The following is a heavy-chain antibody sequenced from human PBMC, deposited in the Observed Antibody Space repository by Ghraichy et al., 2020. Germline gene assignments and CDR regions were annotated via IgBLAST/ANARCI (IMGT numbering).Heavy chain of an antibody. Sequence: SETLSLTCTVSGGSISSYYWSWIRQPPGKGLEWIGYISYSGSTDYNPSLKSRITISVDTSKNQFSLKLSSVTAADTAVYYCARGGEPEYSSNYFDYWGQGTLVTVSS. J-gene: IGHJ4*02. CDR1: GGSISSYY. CDR2: ISYSGST. V-gene: IGHV4-59*01. D-gene: IGHD6-13*01. CDR3: ARGGEPEYSSNYFDY.